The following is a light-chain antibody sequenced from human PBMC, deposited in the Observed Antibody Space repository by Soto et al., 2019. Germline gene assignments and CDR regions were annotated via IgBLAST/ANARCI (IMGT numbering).Light chain of an antibody. V-gene: IGLV2-14*03. J-gene: IGLJ1*01. CDR3: SSYTSNSTLYV. Sequence: SSLPQPASLSGSPGQSIALSCTGNSSDVGGYNYVSWYQHHPGKAPKLMIYDVSNRPSGVSNRFSGSKSGNTASLTISGLQAEDEADYYCSSYTSNSTLYVFGTGTKVTVL. CDR2: DVS. CDR1: SSDVGGYNY.